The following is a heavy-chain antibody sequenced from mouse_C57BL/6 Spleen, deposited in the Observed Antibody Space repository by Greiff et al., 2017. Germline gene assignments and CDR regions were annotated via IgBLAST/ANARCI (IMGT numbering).Heavy chain of an antibody. J-gene: IGHJ4*01. CDR1: GSPFPSYW. V-gene: IGHV1-69*01. CDR2: IDPSDSYT. Sequence: QVQLQQPGAELVMPGASVQLSCKASGSPFPSYWMHWVKQRPGQGLEWIGEIDPSDSYTNYNHKFKRTSTLTVDQASSTAYMQLSSLTSEDSAVYDCARYSHYYAMDYWGQSASVTVSS. CDR3: ARYSHYYAMDY.